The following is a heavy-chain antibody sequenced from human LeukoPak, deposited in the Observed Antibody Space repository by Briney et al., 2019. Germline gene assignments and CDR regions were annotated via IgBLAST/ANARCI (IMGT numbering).Heavy chain of an antibody. CDR1: GFTFSSYG. D-gene: IGHD3-10*01. CDR2: IRYDGSNK. J-gene: IGHJ4*02. CDR3: XXSMVRGVISNSPVDY. V-gene: IGHV3-30*02. Sequence: GGSLRLSCAASGFTFSSYGMHWVRQAPGKGLEWVAFIRYDGSNKYYADSVKGRFTISRDNSKNTLYLQMNSLRAEDTAVYYXXXSMVRGVISNSPVDYWGQGTLVTVSS.